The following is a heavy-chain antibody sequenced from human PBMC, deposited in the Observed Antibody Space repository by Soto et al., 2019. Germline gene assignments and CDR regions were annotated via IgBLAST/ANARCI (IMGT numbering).Heavy chain of an antibody. V-gene: IGHV1-3*01. CDR2: INAGNGNT. J-gene: IGHJ4*02. D-gene: IGHD4-4*01. CDR3: ARGRRMVAVTTSTSYFDY. CDR1: GYTFTSYA. Sequence: ASVKVSCKASGYTFTSYAMHWVRQAPGQRLEWMGWINAGNGNTKYSQKFQGRVTITRDTSASTAYMELSSLRSEDTAVYYCARGRRMVAVTTSTSYFDYWGQGTLVTVSS.